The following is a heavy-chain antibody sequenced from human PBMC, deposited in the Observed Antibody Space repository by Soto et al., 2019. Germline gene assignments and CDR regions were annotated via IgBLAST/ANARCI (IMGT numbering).Heavy chain of an antibody. D-gene: IGHD5-12*01. CDR2: IYHTGAT. J-gene: IGHJ4*02. Sequence: QVQLQESGPGLLKPSGTLSLTCAVSGGSITSNWWSWVRQPPGKGLEWLGEIYHTGATNYNPSLESRVTMSLDKSQNQFSLNLNSVTAADTALYYCARHIAVATTRGVDYWGWGNVVTVSS. CDR1: GGSITSNW. V-gene: IGHV4-4*02. CDR3: ARHIAVATTRGVDY.